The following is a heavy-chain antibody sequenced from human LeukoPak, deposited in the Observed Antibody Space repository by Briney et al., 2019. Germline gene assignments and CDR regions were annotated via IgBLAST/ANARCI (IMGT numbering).Heavy chain of an antibody. J-gene: IGHJ6*02. CDR3: ARHVKDLAIKV. D-gene: IGHD2-2*01. CDR2: IYYSGNT. V-gene: IGHV4-31*03. CDR1: GGSISNPGYY. Sequence: SETLSLTCTVSGGSISNPGYYWTWIRQHPGKGLEWIGYIYYSGNTYCNPSLKSRVTISVDTSKNQFSLKLSSVTAADTAVYYSARHVKDLAIKVWGHGTTVTVSS.